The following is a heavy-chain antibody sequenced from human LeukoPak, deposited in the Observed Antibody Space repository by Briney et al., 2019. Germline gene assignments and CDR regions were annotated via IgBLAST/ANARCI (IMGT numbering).Heavy chain of an antibody. CDR1: GGSISSSNW. J-gene: IGHJ4*02. V-gene: IGHV4-4*02. Sequence: SGTLSLTCAVSGGSISSSNWWSWVRQPPGKGLEWIGEIYHSGSTNYNPSLKSRVTISVDTSKNQFSLKLNSVTAADTAVYYCARTTYTGTYPNYFDYWGQGTLVTVSS. D-gene: IGHD1-26*01. CDR3: ARTTYTGTYPNYFDY. CDR2: IYHSGST.